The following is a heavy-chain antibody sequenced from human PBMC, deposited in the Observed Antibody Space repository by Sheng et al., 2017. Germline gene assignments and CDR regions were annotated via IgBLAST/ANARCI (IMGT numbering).Heavy chain of an antibody. CDR1: GFSISSGYY. D-gene: IGHD3-10*01. Sequence: QVQLQESGPGLVKPSETLSLTCAVSGFSISSGYYWGWIRQPPGRGWSALGVSIKVGEPTITRPSRVESPYPVDTSRNYFSLKLSSVTAADTAVYYCARRIGIIGGFDIWGQGTMVTVSS. CDR2: SIKVGEP. J-gene: IGHJ3*02. CDR3: ARRIGIIGGFDI. V-gene: IGHV4-38-2*01.